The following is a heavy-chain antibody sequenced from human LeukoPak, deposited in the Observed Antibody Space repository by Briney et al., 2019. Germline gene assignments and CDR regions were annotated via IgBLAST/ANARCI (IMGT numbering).Heavy chain of an antibody. CDR1: GFTFSSYN. V-gene: IGHV3-21*01. CDR3: ARDKIAAAGTDYYYGLDV. J-gene: IGHJ6*02. CDR2: ISSSSSYI. D-gene: IGHD6-13*01. Sequence: PGGSLRLSCAASGFTFSSYNTNWVRQAPGKGLEWVSSISSSSSYIYYADSVKGRFTISRDNAKNSLYLQMNSLRAEDTAVYYCARDKIAAAGTDYYYGLDVWGQGTTVTVSS.